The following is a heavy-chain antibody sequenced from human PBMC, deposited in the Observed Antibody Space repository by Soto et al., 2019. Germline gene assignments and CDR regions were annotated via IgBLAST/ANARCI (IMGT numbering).Heavy chain of an antibody. V-gene: IGHV1-8*01. CDR2: MNPNSGNT. Sequence: GASVKVSCKASGYTFTSYEIYWVRQATGQGLEWMGWMNPNSGNTGYAQKFQGRVTMTRNTSISAAYMELSSLRSEDTAVYYCASRGYSAYDSYYFDYWGQGTLVTVSS. CDR1: GYTFTSYE. J-gene: IGHJ4*02. CDR3: ASRGYSAYDSYYFDY. D-gene: IGHD5-12*01.